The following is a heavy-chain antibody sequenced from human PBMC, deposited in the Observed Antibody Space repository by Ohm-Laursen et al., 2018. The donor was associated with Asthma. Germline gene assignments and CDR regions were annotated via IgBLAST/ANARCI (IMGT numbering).Heavy chain of an antibody. D-gene: IGHD3-3*01. CDR3: ARSERYDFWSGYLYYFDY. J-gene: IGHJ4*02. V-gene: IGHV1-3*01. CDR2: INAGNGNT. CDR1: GYTFTSYA. Sequence: ASVKVSCKASGYTFTSYAMHWVRQAPGQRLEWMGWINAGNGNTKYSQKFQGRVTITRDTSASTAYMELSSLRSEDTAVYYCARSERYDFWSGYLYYFDYWGQGTLVTVSS.